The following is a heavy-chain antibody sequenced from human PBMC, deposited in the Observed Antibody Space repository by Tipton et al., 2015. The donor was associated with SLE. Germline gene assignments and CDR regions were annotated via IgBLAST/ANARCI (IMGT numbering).Heavy chain of an antibody. Sequence: TLSLTCTVSGGSITNNDFFWGWIRQPPGKGLEWIGSVFYRGITYYNPSLKSRVTISVDTSKNQFSLKLTSVTATDTAVYYCARQSAYDFDFDYWGQGSLVTVSS. CDR2: VFYRGIT. D-gene: IGHD5-12*01. CDR1: GGSITNNDFF. J-gene: IGHJ4*02. V-gene: IGHV4-39*01. CDR3: ARQSAYDFDFDY.